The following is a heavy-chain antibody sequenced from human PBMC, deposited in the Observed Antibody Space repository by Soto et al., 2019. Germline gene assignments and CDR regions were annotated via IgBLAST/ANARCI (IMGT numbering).Heavy chain of an antibody. J-gene: IGHJ4*02. V-gene: IGHV1-46*01. CDR3: ARGGPVVVVTAALDY. CDR1: GDTFTEYY. D-gene: IGHD2-21*02. Sequence: QVQLMQSGAEVKKPGASVKVSCKASGDTFTEYYIHWVRQAPGQGLEWMGTVNPSGGHTTYAQHCLGRVTLTRDTATSTLYMALTSLTSADTAVYYSARGGPVVVVTAALDYWGQGTLVTVSS. CDR2: VNPSGGHT.